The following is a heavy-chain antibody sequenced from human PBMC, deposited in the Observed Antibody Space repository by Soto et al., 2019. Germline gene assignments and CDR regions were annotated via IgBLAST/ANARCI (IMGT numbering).Heavy chain of an antibody. D-gene: IGHD3-3*01. J-gene: IGHJ3*02. CDR1: GYSFTSYW. CDR2: IYPGDSDT. CDR3: ASSPYALRFLGPALRPYAFVI. Sequence: GESRKISSKGSGYSFTSYWIGWVRQMPGKGLEWMGIIYPGDSDTRYSPSFQGQVTISADKSIGTAYLQWSSLKASGTAMYYCASSPYALRFLGPALRPYAFVIWCQ. V-gene: IGHV5-51*01.